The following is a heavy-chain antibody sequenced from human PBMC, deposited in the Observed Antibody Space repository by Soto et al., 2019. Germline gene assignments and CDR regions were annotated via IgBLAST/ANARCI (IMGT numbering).Heavy chain of an antibody. CDR1: GFTFDDYA. J-gene: IGHJ6*02. D-gene: IGHD2-21*01. CDR2: ISWNSGSI. Sequence: DVQLVESGGGLVQPGRSLRLSCAASGFTFDDYAMHWVRQAPGKGLEWVSGISWNSGSIGYADSVKGRFTISRDNAKNSLYLQMNSLRAEDTALYYCAKDIDSTYYYGMDVWGQGTTVTVSS. V-gene: IGHV3-9*01. CDR3: AKDIDSTYYYGMDV.